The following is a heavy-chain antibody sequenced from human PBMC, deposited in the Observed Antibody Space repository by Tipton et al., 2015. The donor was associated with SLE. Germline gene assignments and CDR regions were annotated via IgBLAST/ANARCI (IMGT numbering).Heavy chain of an antibody. V-gene: IGHV4-59*12. J-gene: IGHJ6*02. Sequence: TLSLTCTVSGGSISSYYWSWIRQPPGKGLEWIGYIYYSGSTNYNPSLKSRVTISVDTSKNQFSLKLSSVTAADTAMYYCANYADIVVVPAEVYYYYYGMDVWGQGTTVTVSS. CDR1: GGSISSYY. D-gene: IGHD2-2*01. CDR3: ANYADIVVVPAEVYYYYYGMDV. CDR2: IYYSGST.